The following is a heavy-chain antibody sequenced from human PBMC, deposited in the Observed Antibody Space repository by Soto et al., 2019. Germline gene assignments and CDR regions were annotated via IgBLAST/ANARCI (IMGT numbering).Heavy chain of an antibody. J-gene: IGHJ4*02. Sequence: ASVKVSCKASGGTFSIYAISWVRQAPGQGLEWMGGIIPIFGTANYAQKFQGRVTITADESTSTAYMELSSLRSEDTAVYYCARGQVRGYSGYDPSYYFDYWGQGTLVTVSS. CDR2: IIPIFGTA. V-gene: IGHV1-69*13. D-gene: IGHD5-12*01. CDR3: ARGQVRGYSGYDPSYYFDY. CDR1: GGTFSIYA.